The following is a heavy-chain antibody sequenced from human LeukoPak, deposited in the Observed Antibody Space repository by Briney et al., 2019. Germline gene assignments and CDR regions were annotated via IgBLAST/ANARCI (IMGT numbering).Heavy chain of an antibody. V-gene: IGHV4-61*02. CDR3: ARGLAHCFYFDY. D-gene: IGHD2-21*02. Sequence: SETLSLTCTVSGGSISSGSYYWSWIRQPAGKGLEWIGRIYTSGSTNYNTSLKSRVTISVDTSKNQFSLKQSSMTAADTAVFYCARGLAHCFYFDYWGQGTLVTVSS. CDR1: GGSISSGSYY. CDR2: IYTSGST. J-gene: IGHJ4*02.